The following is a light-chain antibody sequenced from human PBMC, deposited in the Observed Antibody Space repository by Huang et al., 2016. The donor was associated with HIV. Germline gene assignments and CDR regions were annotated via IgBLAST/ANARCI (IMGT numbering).Light chain of an antibody. J-gene: IGKJ1*01. CDR2: WAS. V-gene: IGKV4-1*01. CDR1: QSLLFRSNNKNY. CDR3: QQYFDVPWT. Sequence: IVMTQSPDSLAVSLGETATINCKSSQSLLFRSNNKNYLAWYQQKPGQPPTLLMSWASTRGSGVPSRFSGGGSGTDFTPTISSLQAEDVAVYFCQQYFDVPWTFGRGTKVEIK.